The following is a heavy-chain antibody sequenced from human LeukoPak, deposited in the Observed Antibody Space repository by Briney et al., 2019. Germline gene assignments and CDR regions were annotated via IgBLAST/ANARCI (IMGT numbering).Heavy chain of an antibody. CDR3: ARRPYYDFWSGFHQGAFDI. Sequence: SETLSLTCTVSGGSISSYYWSWIRQPAGKGLEWIGRIYTSGSTNYNPSLKSRVTMSVDTSKNQFSLKLSSVTAADTAVYYCARRPYYDFWSGFHQGAFDIWGQGTMVTVSS. CDR2: IYTSGST. V-gene: IGHV4-4*07. CDR1: GGSISSYY. D-gene: IGHD3-3*01. J-gene: IGHJ3*02.